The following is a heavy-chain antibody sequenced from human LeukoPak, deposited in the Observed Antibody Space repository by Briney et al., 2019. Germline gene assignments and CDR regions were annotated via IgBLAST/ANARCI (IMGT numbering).Heavy chain of an antibody. CDR2: ISAYNGNT. Sequence: ASVKVSYKASGYTFTSYGISWVRQAPGQGLEWMGWISAYNGNTNYAQKLQGRVTITTDTSTRTAYMELRSLRSDDTAVYYCASGDEAGYSSGWYAYWGQGTLVTVSS. D-gene: IGHD6-19*01. J-gene: IGHJ4*02. V-gene: IGHV1-18*01. CDR1: GYTFTSYG. CDR3: ASGDEAGYSSGWYAY.